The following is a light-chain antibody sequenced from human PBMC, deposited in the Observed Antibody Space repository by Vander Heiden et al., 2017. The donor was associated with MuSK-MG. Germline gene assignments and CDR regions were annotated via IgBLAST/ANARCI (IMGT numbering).Light chain of an antibody. CDR1: SSDVGSYNL. J-gene: IGLJ2*01. CDR2: EVS. V-gene: IGLV2-23*02. CDR3: CSSEGGSIYVV. Sequence: QSALTQPASVSWSPGQSSTISCTGTSSDVGSYNLVSWYQQHPGKDPKLIMYEVSKRPSGGSNRYSGSKSGNTDSLTITGLQAEDEAEYYCCSSEGGSIYVVFGGGTKLTVL.